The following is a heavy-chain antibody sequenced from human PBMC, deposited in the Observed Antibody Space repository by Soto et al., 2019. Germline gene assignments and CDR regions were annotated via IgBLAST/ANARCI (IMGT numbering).Heavy chain of an antibody. CDR3: ARGQVVAAQH. CDR2: IYQSGST. D-gene: IGHD2-15*01. Sequence: QLQLQESGSGLVKPSQTLSLTCAVSGGSISSGGYSWSWIRQPPGKSLEWIGYIYQSGSTYYNPSLQSRVTISVDRSKNQFSLKLSSVPAADTAVYYCARGQVVAAQHWGQGTLVTVSS. V-gene: IGHV4-30-2*01. J-gene: IGHJ4*02. CDR1: GGSISSGGYS.